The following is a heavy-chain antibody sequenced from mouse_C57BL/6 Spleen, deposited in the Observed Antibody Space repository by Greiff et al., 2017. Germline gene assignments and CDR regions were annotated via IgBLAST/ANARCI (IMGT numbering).Heavy chain of an antibody. D-gene: IGHD1-1*01. V-gene: IGHV1-82*01. Sequence: VQLQQSGPELVKPGASVKISCKASGYAFSSSWMNWVKQRPGKGLEWIGRIYPGDGDTNYNGTFKGKATLTADKSSSTSYMQLSSLTSEDSAVYFCAREEDYYGSSYDFDYWGQGTTLTVSS. J-gene: IGHJ2*01. CDR2: IYPGDGDT. CDR1: GYAFSSSW. CDR3: AREEDYYGSSYDFDY.